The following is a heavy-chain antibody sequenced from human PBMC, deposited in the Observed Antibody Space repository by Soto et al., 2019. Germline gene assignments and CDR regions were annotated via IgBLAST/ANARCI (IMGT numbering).Heavy chain of an antibody. CDR2: IDPRDSHT. CDR3: ARRRAGFGESMDV. J-gene: IGHJ6*02. Sequence: PGESLKISCNGSGYSFTSYWINWVRQMPGKGLEWMGRIDPRDSHTTYSPSVQGHVTISTDNSISTAYLHLSSLKASDTAMYYCARRRAGFGESMDVWGQGTTVTVSS. CDR1: GYSFTSYW. D-gene: IGHD3-10*01. V-gene: IGHV5-10-1*01.